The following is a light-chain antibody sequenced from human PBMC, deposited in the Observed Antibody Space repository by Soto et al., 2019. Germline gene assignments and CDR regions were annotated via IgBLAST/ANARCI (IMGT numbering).Light chain of an antibody. Sequence: QSVLTQPASVSWSPGQSITISCTGTSTGIGSSHLVSWYRQHPDKXPKLIIHXDNKRPSDISNRFSGSKSGNTASLTISGLKSEDEAEYYCCSHTTRDSHIFLTGTKVTVL. J-gene: IGLJ1*01. CDR2: XDN. V-gene: IGLV2-14*02. CDR1: STGIGSSHL. CDR3: CSHTTRDSHI.